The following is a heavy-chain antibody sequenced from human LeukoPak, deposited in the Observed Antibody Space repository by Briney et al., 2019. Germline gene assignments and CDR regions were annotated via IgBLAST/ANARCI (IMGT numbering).Heavy chain of an antibody. J-gene: IGHJ4*02. CDR2: FYYSGST. V-gene: IGHV4-39*01. CDR3: ATSRQLWLLGYFDC. D-gene: IGHD5-18*01. CDR1: GGSISNIRSY. Sequence: SETLSLTCTVSGGSISNIRSYWGWIRQPPGKGLEWIGSFYYSGSTYYNPSLKSRVTISVDTSKNQFSLKLGSVTAADTAVYYCATSRQLWLLGYFDCWGQGTLLTVSS.